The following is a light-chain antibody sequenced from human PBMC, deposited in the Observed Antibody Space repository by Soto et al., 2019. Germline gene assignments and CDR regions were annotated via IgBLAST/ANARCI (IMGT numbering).Light chain of an antibody. J-gene: IGKJ1*01. CDR3: QQYGSSPKT. Sequence: EIVMTQSRCTLYLSPGETATLSCRASQSVSGSYLAWYQQKPGQAPRLLIYGASSRATGIPDRFSGSGSGTDFTLTISRLEPEDFAVYYCQQYGSSPKTFGQGTKVDI. V-gene: IGKV3-20*01. CDR2: GAS. CDR1: QSVSGSY.